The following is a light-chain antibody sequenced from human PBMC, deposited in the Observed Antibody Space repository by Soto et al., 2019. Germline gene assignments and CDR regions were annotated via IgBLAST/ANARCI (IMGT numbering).Light chain of an antibody. V-gene: IGKV3-20*01. CDR2: DSS. Sequence: EIVLTQSPGTLSLSPGERATLSCRASQSISSYVAWYQQKPGQAPRVLIYDSSSRATGVPDRFSGSGSGTDFTLTISRLEPEDFAVYYCQQYVVSPETFGGGTKVEIK. J-gene: IGKJ4*01. CDR3: QQYVVSPET. CDR1: QSISSY.